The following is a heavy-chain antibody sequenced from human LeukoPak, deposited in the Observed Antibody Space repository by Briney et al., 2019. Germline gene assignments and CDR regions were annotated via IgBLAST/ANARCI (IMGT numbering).Heavy chain of an antibody. D-gene: IGHD5-24*01. V-gene: IGHV3-43D*03. CDR2: ISWDGGST. CDR1: GFTFDDYA. Sequence: GGSLRLSCAASGFTFDDYAMPWVRQAPGKGLEWVSLISWDGGSTYYADSVKGRFTISRDNSKNSLYLQMNSLRAEDTALYYCAKDSLKRGGYNSYYYYYMDVWGKGTTVTVSS. CDR3: AKDSLKRGGYNSYYYYYMDV. J-gene: IGHJ6*03.